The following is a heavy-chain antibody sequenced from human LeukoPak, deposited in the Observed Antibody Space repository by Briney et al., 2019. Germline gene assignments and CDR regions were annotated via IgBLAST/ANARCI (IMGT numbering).Heavy chain of an antibody. D-gene: IGHD3-3*01. J-gene: IGHJ5*02. Sequence: GASVKVSCKVSGYALTELSMHWVRQAPGKGLEWMGGFDPEDGETIYAQKFQGRVTMTEDTSTDTAYMELSSLRSEDTAVYYCATVNDFWSGPNLRTWFDPWGQGTLVTVSS. V-gene: IGHV1-24*01. CDR1: GYALTELS. CDR2: FDPEDGET. CDR3: ATVNDFWSGPNLRTWFDP.